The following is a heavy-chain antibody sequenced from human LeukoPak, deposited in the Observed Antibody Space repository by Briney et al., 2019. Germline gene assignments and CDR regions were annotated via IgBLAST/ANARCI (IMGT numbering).Heavy chain of an antibody. D-gene: IGHD2-2*01. CDR2: ISSSGSTI. V-gene: IGHV3-48*03. J-gene: IGHJ4*02. CDR3: ARVSSTSNHFDY. Sequence: GGSLRLSCAASGFTFSSYEMNWVRQAPGKGLEWVSYISSSGSTIYYADSVKGRFTVSRDNAKNSLYLQMNSLRAEDTALYYCARVSSTSNHFDYWGQGTLVTVSS. CDR1: GFTFSSYE.